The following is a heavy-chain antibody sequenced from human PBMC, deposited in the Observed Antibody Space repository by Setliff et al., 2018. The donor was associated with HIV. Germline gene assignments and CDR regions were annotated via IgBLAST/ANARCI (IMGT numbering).Heavy chain of an antibody. Sequence: PGGSLRLSCAASGFAFDNYCMTWVRQAPGKGLEWVSAIGGSTGSTYYADSVKGRFTISTDNSKNTLYLQMNSLRTDDTAVYFCARDERRTSSIDYWGQGTLVTVSS. CDR1: GFAFDNYC. J-gene: IGHJ4*02. CDR3: ARDERRTSSIDY. CDR2: IGGSTGST. V-gene: IGHV3-23*01.